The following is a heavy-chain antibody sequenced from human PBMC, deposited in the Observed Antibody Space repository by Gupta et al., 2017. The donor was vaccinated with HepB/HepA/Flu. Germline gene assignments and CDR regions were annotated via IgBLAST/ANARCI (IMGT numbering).Heavy chain of an antibody. Sequence: QVQLQESGPGLVKPSETLSLTCTVSGGSISSYYWSWIRQPPGKGLEYIGYVDYSGNTNYNPSLTSRVTISVDTSKNQLSLKLTSVTAADSATYYCASQRGGYFDDWGQGTLVTFSS. CDR2: VDYSGNT. CDR3: ASQRGGYFDD. D-gene: IGHD3-10*01. V-gene: IGHV4-59*08. CDR1: GGSISSYY. J-gene: IGHJ4*02.